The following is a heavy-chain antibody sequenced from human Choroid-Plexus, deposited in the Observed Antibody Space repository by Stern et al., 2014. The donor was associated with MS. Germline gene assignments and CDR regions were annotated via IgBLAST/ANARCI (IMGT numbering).Heavy chain of an antibody. Sequence: VQLVQSGAEVKKPGESLKISCKGSGYRFSSYWIGWVRQMPGKGLEWMGIIYPGDSDTRYSPSFQGQVTISADKSISTAYLQWSSLKASDXAMYXCARRGXAVGDAFYIWGQGTMVPVS. CDR3: ARRGXAVGDAFYI. D-gene: IGHD6-19*01. CDR2: IYPGDSDT. J-gene: IGHJ3*02. V-gene: IGHV5-51*03. CDR1: GYRFSSYW.